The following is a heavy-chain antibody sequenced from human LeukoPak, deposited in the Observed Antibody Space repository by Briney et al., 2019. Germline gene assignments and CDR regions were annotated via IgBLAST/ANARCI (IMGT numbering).Heavy chain of an antibody. CDR2: IIPIFGTA. D-gene: IGHD3-10*01. J-gene: IGHJ3*02. CDR1: GGTFSSYA. CDR3: ARDITMVRGVMTAFDI. Sequence: SVKVSXKASGGTFSSYAISWVRQAPGQGLEWMGGIIPIFGTANYAQKFQGRVTITTDESTSTAYMELSSLRSEDTAVYYCARDITMVRGVMTAFDIWGQGTMVTVSS. V-gene: IGHV1-69*05.